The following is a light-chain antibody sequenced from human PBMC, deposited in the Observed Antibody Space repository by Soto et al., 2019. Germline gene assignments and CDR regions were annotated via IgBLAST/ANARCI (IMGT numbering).Light chain of an antibody. J-gene: IGLJ2*01. CDR2: VNSDGSL. V-gene: IGLV4-69*02. Sequence: QPVLTQSPTASASLGASVKLTCTLSSGHNSYAIAWHQQQPETGPRFLMRVNSDGSLIKGDGIPDRFSGSSSGAERYLTISSLQSEDETDYYCQTWDTAIVVFGGGTKLTVL. CDR1: SGHNSYA. CDR3: QTWDTAIVV.